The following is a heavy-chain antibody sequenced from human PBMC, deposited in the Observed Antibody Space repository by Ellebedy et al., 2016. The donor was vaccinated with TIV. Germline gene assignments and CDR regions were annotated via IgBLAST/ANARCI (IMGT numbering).Heavy chain of an antibody. D-gene: IGHD5-18*01. CDR1: GITFSSCG. V-gene: IGHV3-30*03. CDR2: ISYDGSGE. J-gene: IGHJ4*02. Sequence: GGSLRLSXAASGITFSSCGMHWVRQAPGKGLEWVAVISYDGSGEYYADSVKGRFTISRDNSKNTLYLQMNSLRVEDTAVYYCARDRWDTAIENFDYWGQGTLVTVSS. CDR3: ARDRWDTAIENFDY.